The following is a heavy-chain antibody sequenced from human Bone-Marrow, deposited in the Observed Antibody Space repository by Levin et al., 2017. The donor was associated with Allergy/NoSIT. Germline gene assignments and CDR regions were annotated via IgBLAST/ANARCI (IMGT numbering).Heavy chain of an antibody. CDR1: GFTFTTYS. D-gene: IGHD4-17*01. Sequence: ASVKVSCAASGFTFTTYSMNWVRQAPGKGLEWVSYISSTTSTIDYADSVKGRFTISRDNAKNSLYLQMNSLRDEDTAVYYCARDYYGDYVFDYWGQGSLVTVSS. V-gene: IGHV3-48*02. CDR2: ISSTTSTI. J-gene: IGHJ4*02. CDR3: ARDYYGDYVFDY.